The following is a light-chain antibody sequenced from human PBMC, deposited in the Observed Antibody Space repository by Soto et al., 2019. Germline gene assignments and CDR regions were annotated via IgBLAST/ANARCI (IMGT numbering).Light chain of an antibody. CDR1: SSNIGSNT. CDR2: SNN. J-gene: IGLJ1*01. Sequence: QSVLTQPASASGTPGQRVTISCSGTSSNIGSNTVNWYQQLPGTAPKLLIYSNNQHPSGVLDRCSGSKSGTSASLAISGLQSADEADYYCAAWDDSLNGYVFGTGTKVTVL. V-gene: IGLV1-44*01. CDR3: AAWDDSLNGYV.